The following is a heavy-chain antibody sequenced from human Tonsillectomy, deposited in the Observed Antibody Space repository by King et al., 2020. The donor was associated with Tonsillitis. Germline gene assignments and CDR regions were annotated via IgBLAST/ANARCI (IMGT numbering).Heavy chain of an antibody. D-gene: IGHD2-15*01. CDR3: ATIRFWVVSGTVPFDY. CDR2: IRYDGSNK. CDR1: GFTFSSYG. V-gene: IGHV3-30*02. Sequence: VQLVESGGGVVQPGGSLRLSCAASGFTFSSYGMHWVRQAPGKGLEWVAFIRYDGSNKYYADSVKGRFTISRDNSKNTLYLQMNSLSAEVTAVYYCATIRFWVVSGTVPFDYWGQGCLVTISP. J-gene: IGHJ4*02.